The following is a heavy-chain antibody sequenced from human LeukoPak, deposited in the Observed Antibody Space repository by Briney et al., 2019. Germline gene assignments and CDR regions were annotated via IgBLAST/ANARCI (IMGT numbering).Heavy chain of an antibody. V-gene: IGHV4-39*07. D-gene: IGHD3-10*01. Sequence: SETLSLTCTVSGDSISSSGYYWGWIRQPPGKGLEWIGSIYHSGSTYYNPSLKSRVTISVDTSKNQFSLKLSSVTAADTAVYYCARGGRMVRGVTHDYWGQGTLVTVSS. CDR3: ARGGRMVRGVTHDY. J-gene: IGHJ4*02. CDR2: IYHSGST. CDR1: GDSISSSGYY.